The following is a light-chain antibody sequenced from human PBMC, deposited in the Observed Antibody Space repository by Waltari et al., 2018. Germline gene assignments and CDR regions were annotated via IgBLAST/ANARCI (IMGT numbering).Light chain of an antibody. CDR2: LGS. J-gene: IGKJ1*01. V-gene: IGKV2-28*01. CDR3: MQSLRALWT. Sequence: DIVVTPSPLSLPVTPGEPAFTSFRSSQSLLHSNGYNYLGWYLQKPGQSPQLLIYLGSNRASGVPDRFSGSGSGTDFTLKISRVEAEDVGVYYCMQSLRALWTFGQGTKVEIK. CDR1: QSLLHSNGYNY.